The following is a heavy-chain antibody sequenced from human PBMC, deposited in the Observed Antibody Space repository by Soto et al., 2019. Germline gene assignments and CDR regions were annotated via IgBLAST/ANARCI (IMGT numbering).Heavy chain of an antibody. CDR3: ARHLNDFWSGYYIDY. CDR1: GGSISSSSYY. CDR2: IYYSGST. J-gene: IGHJ4*02. Sequence: SETLSLTCTVSGGSISSSSYYWGWIRQPPGKGLEWIGSIYYSGSTYYKQSLKSRVTISVDTSKNQFSLKLSSVTAADTAVYYCARHLNDFWSGYYIDYWGQGTLVTVSS. V-gene: IGHV4-39*01. D-gene: IGHD3-3*01.